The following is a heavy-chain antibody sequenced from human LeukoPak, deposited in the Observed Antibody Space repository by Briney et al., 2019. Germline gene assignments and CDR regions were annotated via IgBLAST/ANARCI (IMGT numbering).Heavy chain of an antibody. Sequence: GASVKVSCKASGYTFTSYDINWVRQATGQGLEWMGWMNPNSGNTGYAQKFQGRVTMTRNTSISTAYMELSSLRSEDTAVYYCARVMVVALNTNWFDPWGQGTLVTVSS. D-gene: IGHD2-15*01. V-gene: IGHV1-8*01. J-gene: IGHJ5*02. CDR1: GYTFTSYD. CDR2: MNPNSGNT. CDR3: ARVMVVALNTNWFDP.